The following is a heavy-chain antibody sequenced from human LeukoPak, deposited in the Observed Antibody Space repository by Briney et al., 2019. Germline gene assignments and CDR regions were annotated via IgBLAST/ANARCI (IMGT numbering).Heavy chain of an antibody. Sequence: GASVNVSCKASGYTFTSYGISWVRQAPGQGLEWMGWISAYNGNTNYAQKLQGRVTMTTDTSTSTAYMELRSLRSDDTAVYYCARVASLLWFGELSSYFDYWGQGTLVTVSS. CDR1: GYTFTSYG. CDR3: ARVASLLWFGELSSYFDY. J-gene: IGHJ4*02. V-gene: IGHV1-18*04. CDR2: ISAYNGNT. D-gene: IGHD3-10*01.